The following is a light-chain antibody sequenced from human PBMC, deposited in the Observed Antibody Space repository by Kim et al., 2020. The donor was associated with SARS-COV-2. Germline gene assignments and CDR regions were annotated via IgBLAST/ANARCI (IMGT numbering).Light chain of an antibody. Sequence: GTPGQRRPISCSGSSSNIDTNTVTWYQQLPGPAPKLLIYSNNQRPSGVPDRFSGSKSGTSASLAISGLQSEDEADYYCAAWDGGVVFGGGTQLTVL. CDR3: AAWDGGVV. J-gene: IGLJ2*01. CDR1: SSNIDTNT. V-gene: IGLV1-44*01. CDR2: SNN.